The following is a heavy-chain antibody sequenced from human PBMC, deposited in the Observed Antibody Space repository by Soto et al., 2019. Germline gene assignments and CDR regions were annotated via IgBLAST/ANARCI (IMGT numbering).Heavy chain of an antibody. D-gene: IGHD3-22*01. Sequence: QLQLQESGPGLVKPSETLSLTCTVSGGSISDDTYYWGWIRQPPGKGLEWIGSMYYSGTSSYNPSRKSRVSMSVDTSKTQLSLRLTSVTAADTAVYYCARLHCDSPNCVPLDPWGQGTLVTVSS. CDR1: GGSISDDTYY. V-gene: IGHV4-39*01. J-gene: IGHJ5*02. CDR2: MYYSGTS. CDR3: ARLHCDSPNCVPLDP.